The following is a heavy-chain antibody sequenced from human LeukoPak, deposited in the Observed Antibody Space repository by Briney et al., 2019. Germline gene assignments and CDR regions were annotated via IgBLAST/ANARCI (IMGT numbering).Heavy chain of an antibody. V-gene: IGHV3-23*01. CDR2: ISNSGDVE. J-gene: IGHJ5*02. CDR1: GFTFSNYV. Sequence: PGGSLRLSCVASGFTFSNYVMSWVRQAPGKGLEWVAGISNSGDVEYYPDSVRGRFTISRDNSRNTLYLQMNNLRVEDTALYHCARFVIGYPNWFDPWGQGTRVTVSS. D-gene: IGHD3-9*01. CDR3: ARFVIGYPNWFDP.